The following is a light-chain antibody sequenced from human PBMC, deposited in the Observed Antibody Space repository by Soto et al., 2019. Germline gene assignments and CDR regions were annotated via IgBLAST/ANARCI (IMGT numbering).Light chain of an antibody. Sequence: DIQMTQSPSTLSGSVGDRVTITCRASQTISSWLAWYQQKPGKAPKLLIYKASTLQSGVPSRFSGSGSGTEFTLTISSLQPDDFATYYCQHYNSYPDAFGQGTKVELK. V-gene: IGKV1-5*03. CDR1: QTISSW. CDR2: KAS. CDR3: QHYNSYPDA. J-gene: IGKJ1*01.